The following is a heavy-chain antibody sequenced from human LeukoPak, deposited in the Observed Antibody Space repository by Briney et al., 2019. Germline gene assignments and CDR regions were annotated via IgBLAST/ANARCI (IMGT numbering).Heavy chain of an antibody. Sequence: SETLSLTCTVSGASISSSTYYWGWIRQPPGKGLEWIGSIYYSGSTYYNPSLKSRVTISVDTSKNQFSLKLSSVTAADTAVYYCARAYSSSWYFNWFDSWGQGTLVTVSS. V-gene: IGHV4-39*07. CDR3: ARAYSSSWYFNWFDS. D-gene: IGHD6-13*01. CDR2: IYYSGST. CDR1: GASISSSTYY. J-gene: IGHJ5*01.